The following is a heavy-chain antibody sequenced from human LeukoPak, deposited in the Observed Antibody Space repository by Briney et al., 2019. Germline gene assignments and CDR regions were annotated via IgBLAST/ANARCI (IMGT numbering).Heavy chain of an antibody. CDR1: GGSFSGYY. CDR3: ARHVDDSVGLYYFDY. J-gene: IGHJ4*02. D-gene: IGHD1-26*01. V-gene: IGHV4-34*01. Sequence: SETLSLTCAVYGGSFSGYYWSWIRQPPGKGLEWIGEINHSGSTNYNPSLKSRVTISVDTSKNQFSLKLSSVTAADTAVYYCARHVDDSVGLYYFDYWGQGTLVTVSS. CDR2: INHSGST.